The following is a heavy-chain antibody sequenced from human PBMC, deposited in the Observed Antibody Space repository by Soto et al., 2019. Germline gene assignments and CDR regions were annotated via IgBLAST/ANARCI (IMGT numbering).Heavy chain of an antibody. CDR3: ARHLGEGYFDY. V-gene: IGHV4-39*01. CDR1: GDSISSSTYF. CDR2: NYYSGST. Sequence: QLQLQESGPGLVKPSETLSLTCTVSGDSISSSTYFWGWVRQPPGKGLEWIGSNYYSGSTYYNPTLKSRVTIFVDTSKNHFSLKLSSVTDADTAVYYCARHLGEGYFDYWGQGTLVTVSS. J-gene: IGHJ4*02.